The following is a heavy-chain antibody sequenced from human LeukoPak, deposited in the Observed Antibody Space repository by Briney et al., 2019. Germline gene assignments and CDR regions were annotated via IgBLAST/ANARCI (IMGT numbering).Heavy chain of an antibody. CDR1: GYSITSGYY. CDR3: ARSGSSFLFDY. Sequence: SETLSLTCAVSGYSITSGYYWGWIRQPPGKGLEWIGSIYHSGSTYYNPSLKSRVTISVDTSKNQFSLKLSSVTAADTAVYYCARSGSSFLFDYWGQGTLVTVSS. D-gene: IGHD1-26*01. J-gene: IGHJ4*02. V-gene: IGHV4-38-2*01. CDR2: IYHSGST.